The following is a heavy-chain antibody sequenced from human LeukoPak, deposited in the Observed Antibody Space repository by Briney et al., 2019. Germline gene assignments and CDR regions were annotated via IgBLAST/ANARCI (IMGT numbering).Heavy chain of an antibody. D-gene: IGHD3-16*01. CDR2: IKSETDGCTT. J-gene: IGHJ4*02. CDR3: TTTPYVGGGLDY. V-gene: IGHV3-15*01. Sequence: GGSLRLSCAASGFTFSNAWMSWVRQAPGKGLEWVGRIKSETDGCTTDYAAPVKGRFTIARDDTKTTLYLQMNSLKTEDTAVYYCTTTPYVGGGLDYWGQGTLVTVSS. CDR1: GFTFSNAW.